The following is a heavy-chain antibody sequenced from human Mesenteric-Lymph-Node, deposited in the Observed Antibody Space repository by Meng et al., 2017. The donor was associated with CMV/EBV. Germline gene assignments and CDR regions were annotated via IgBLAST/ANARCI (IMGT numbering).Heavy chain of an antibody. D-gene: IGHD1-14*01. CDR2: INSGGGTT. V-gene: IGHV1-46*01. CDR1: GYTFTTHY. CDR3: ARDSGVRGPSGDFDY. Sequence: SGYTFTTHYIHWVRQAPGQGFEWMGIINSGGGTTTYVQKFQGRVTMTRDTSTSTVYMELSNLRSEDTAVYYCARDSGVRGPSGDFDYWGQGALVTVSS. J-gene: IGHJ4*02.